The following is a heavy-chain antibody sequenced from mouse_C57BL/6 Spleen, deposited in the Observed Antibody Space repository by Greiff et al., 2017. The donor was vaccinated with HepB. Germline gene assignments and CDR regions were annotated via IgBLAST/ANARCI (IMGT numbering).Heavy chain of an antibody. V-gene: IGHV1-52*01. CDR3: ARRSRDGYYYFDY. J-gene: IGHJ2*01. Sequence: QVQLQQSGAELVRPGSSVKLSCKASGYTFTSYWMHWVKQRPIQGLEWIGNIDPSDSETHYNQKFKDKATLTVDKSSSTAYMQLSSLTSEDSAVYYCARRSRDGYYYFDYWGQGTTLTVSS. CDR2: IDPSDSET. CDR1: GYTFTSYW. D-gene: IGHD2-3*01.